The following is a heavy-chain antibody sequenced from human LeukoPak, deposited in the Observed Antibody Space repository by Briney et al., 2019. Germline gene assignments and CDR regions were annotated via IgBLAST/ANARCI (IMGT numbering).Heavy chain of an antibody. D-gene: IGHD2-15*01. CDR3: AAAGLGVAHWFSS. CDR1: GFTPSSYG. Sequence: PGGSLRLSCAASGFTPSSYGMHWVRQAPGKGLEWVAWLPYDGSYNSTAASLKGRFAISKDISKNTLYLDMDSLTPEDTAVYYCAAAGLGVAHWFSSWGQGTLVIVSS. CDR2: LPYDGSYN. V-gene: IGHV3-30*02. J-gene: IGHJ5*01.